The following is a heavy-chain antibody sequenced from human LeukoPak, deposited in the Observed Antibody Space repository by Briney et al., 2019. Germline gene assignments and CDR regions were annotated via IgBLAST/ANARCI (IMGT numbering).Heavy chain of an antibody. J-gene: IGHJ4*02. CDR1: GGTFSSYA. D-gene: IGHD3-9*01. CDR2: IIPILGIA. Sequence: SVKVSCKASGGTFSSYAIIWVRQAPGQGLEWMGRIIPILGIANYAQKFQGRVTITADKSTSTAYMELSSLRSEDTAVYYCAGTYYDILTGYYTSLPYNYWGQGTLVTVSS. V-gene: IGHV1-69*04. CDR3: AGTYYDILTGYYTSLPYNY.